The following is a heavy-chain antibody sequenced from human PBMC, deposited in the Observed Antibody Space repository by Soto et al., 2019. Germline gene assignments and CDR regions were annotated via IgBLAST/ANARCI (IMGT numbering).Heavy chain of an antibody. Sequence: QVQLVQSGAEVKKPGASVKVPCKASGYTFTSYGISWVRQAPGQGFEWMGWISAYNGNTNYAQKLQGRVTMTTDTSTSTAYMELRSLRSDDTAVYYCASKMAGTGGYYGMDVWGQGTTVTVSS. J-gene: IGHJ6*02. CDR1: GYTFTSYG. D-gene: IGHD1-1*01. CDR2: ISAYNGNT. CDR3: ASKMAGTGGYYGMDV. V-gene: IGHV1-18*01.